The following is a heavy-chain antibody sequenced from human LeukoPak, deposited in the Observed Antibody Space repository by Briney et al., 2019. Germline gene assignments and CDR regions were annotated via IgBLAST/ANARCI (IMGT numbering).Heavy chain of an antibody. J-gene: IGHJ4*02. CDR1: GGSISSGDYY. CDR2: IYYSGST. Sequence: SSETLSLTCVVSGGSISSGDYYWSWIRQPPGKGLEWIGYIYYSGSTYYNPSLKSRVTISVDTSKNQFSLKLSSVTAADTAVYYCARKFWSGLDYWGQGTLVTVSS. CDR3: ARKFWSGLDY. V-gene: IGHV4-30-4*02. D-gene: IGHD3-3*01.